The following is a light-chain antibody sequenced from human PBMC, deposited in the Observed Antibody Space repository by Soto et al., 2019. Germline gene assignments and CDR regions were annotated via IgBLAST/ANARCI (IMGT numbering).Light chain of an antibody. V-gene: IGLV1-40*01. CDR2: DNT. Sequence: QSVLTQPPSVSGAPGQRVTISCTGSNSNIGAGYDVHWYQQLPGTAPKLLIYDNTNRPSGVPDRFSGSKSGTSASLAITGLQAEDEADYYCQSYDSTLSGPVVFGGGTKLTVL. J-gene: IGLJ2*01. CDR3: QSYDSTLSGPVV. CDR1: NSNIGAGYD.